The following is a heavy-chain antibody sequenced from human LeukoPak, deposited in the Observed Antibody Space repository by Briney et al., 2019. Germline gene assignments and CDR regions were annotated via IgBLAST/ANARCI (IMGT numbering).Heavy chain of an antibody. CDR2: IFHSGSV. J-gene: IGHJ4*02. Sequence: SETLSLTSTVSAYSISSGYFWGWIRQPPGKGPEWIGSIFHSGSVYYNPSLQSRVTISVDTSTNRFSLKLTSVTAADTALYYCARVVASTSIDSWGQGTLVTVSS. CDR3: ARVVASTSIDS. D-gene: IGHD2-15*01. CDR1: AYSISSGYF. V-gene: IGHV4-38-2*02.